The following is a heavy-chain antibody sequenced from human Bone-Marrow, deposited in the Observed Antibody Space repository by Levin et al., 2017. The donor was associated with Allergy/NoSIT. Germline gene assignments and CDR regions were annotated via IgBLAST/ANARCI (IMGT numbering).Heavy chain of an antibody. CDR3: AKEDSAGSRDYFDA. Sequence: HSGGSLRLSCAASGFTFSSSAMSWVRQAPGKGLEWVSDISVRGDATYYADSVKGRFTISRDNSKNIVHLQMNSLSGEDTAVYFCAKEDSAGSRDYFDAWGRGILVAVSS. D-gene: IGHD3-10*01. CDR2: ISVRGDAT. J-gene: IGHJ4*02. V-gene: IGHV3-23*01. CDR1: GFTFSSSA.